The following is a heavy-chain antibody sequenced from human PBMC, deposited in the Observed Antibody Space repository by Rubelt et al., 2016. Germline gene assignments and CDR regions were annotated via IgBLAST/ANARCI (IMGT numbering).Heavy chain of an antibody. D-gene: IGHD6-19*01. Sequence: EVQLLESGGGLVQPGGSLRLSCAASGFTLSSYAMSWVRQAPGKGLEWVANSHHDGSEKYYVDSVQGRVTVSRDSAKNSLYLQMDGLRVEDTAVYYCARDGSGWSAYWGQGTLVTVSS. CDR3: ARDGSGWSAY. J-gene: IGHJ4*02. V-gene: IGHV3-7*05. CDR2: SHHDGSEK. CDR1: GFTLSSYA.